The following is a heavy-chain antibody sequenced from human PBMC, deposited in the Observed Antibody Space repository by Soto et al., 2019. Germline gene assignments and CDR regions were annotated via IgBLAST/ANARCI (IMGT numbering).Heavy chain of an antibody. CDR2: IYYSGST. Sequence: PSETLSLTCTVSGGSISSGGYYWSWIRQHPGKGLEWIGYIYYSGSTYYNPSLKSRVTISVDTSKNQFSLKLSSVTAADTDVYYCARKATVTTCFDYWGQGTLVNVSS. V-gene: IGHV4-31*03. D-gene: IGHD4-17*01. CDR1: GGSISSGGYY. J-gene: IGHJ4*02. CDR3: ARKATVTTCFDY.